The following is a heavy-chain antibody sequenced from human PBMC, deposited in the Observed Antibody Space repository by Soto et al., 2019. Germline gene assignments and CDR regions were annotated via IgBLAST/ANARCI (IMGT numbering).Heavy chain of an antibody. CDR3: ANPITIFGVVTHPRTQDY. D-gene: IGHD3-3*01. CDR2: ISGSGGST. V-gene: IGHV3-23*01. CDR1: GFTFSSYA. J-gene: IGHJ4*02. Sequence: EVQLLESGGGLVQPGGSLRLSCAASGFTFSSYAMSWVRQAPGKGLEWVSAISGSGGSTYYADSVKGRFTISGDNSKNTLYLQMNSLRAEDTAVYYCANPITIFGVVTHPRTQDYWGQGTLVTVSS.